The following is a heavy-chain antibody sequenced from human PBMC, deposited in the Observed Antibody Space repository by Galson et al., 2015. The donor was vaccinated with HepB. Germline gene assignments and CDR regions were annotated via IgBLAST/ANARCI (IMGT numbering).Heavy chain of an antibody. CDR2: ISSSTSYT. V-gene: IGHV3-11*06. CDR3: ARDGRGGGWYFDY. J-gene: IGHJ4*02. CDR1: GFTFSDYY. Sequence: SLRLSCAASGFTFSDYYMSWIRQAPGKGLEWLSYISSSTSYTKYADSVKGRFTISRDNAKNSLYLQMNSLRAEDTAVYYCARDGRGGGWYFDYWGQGTLVTVSS. D-gene: IGHD6-19*01.